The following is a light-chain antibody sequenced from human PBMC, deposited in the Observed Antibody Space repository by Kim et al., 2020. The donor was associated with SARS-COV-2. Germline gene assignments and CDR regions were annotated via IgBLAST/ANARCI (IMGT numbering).Light chain of an antibody. J-gene: IGLJ2*01. CDR2: RNN. V-gene: IGLV1-47*01. CDR1: SSNSGSNY. CDR3: AAWDDSLSGPV. Sequence: GPSVTISCSGSSSNSGSNYVYWYQQHPGTAPKLLIYRNNQRPSGVPDRFSGSKSGTSASLAISGLRSEDEADYYCAAWDDSLSGPVFGGGTQLTVL.